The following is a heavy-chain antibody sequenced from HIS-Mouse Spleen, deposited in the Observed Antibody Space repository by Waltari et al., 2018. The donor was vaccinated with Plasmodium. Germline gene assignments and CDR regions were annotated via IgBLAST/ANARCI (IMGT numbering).Heavy chain of an antibody. V-gene: IGHV1-2*02. CDR3: ARVLGYKAAAGTFVEYFQH. Sequence: QVQLVQSGAELKKPGASVKVSCKASGYTFTGYYMHWVRSAPGQGLEWMGWINPNSGGTNYAQKFQGRVTMTRDTSISTAYVELSRLRSDDTAVYYCARVLGYKAAAGTFVEYFQHWGQGTLVTVSS. CDR2: INPNSGGT. CDR1: GYTFTGYY. J-gene: IGHJ1*01. D-gene: IGHD6-13*01.